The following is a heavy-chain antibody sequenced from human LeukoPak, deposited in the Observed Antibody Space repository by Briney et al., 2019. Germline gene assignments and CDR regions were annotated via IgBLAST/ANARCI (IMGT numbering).Heavy chain of an antibody. CDR2: IIGSGGSA. Sequence: GGSLRLSCAASGFTFSGYAMTWVRQAPGKGLEWVAAIIGSGGSAFYADSVKGRFTISRDNSRNTLFLQMDSLRVEDTAVYYCAKDYVECDSWGQGTLVTVSS. CDR3: AKDYVECDS. V-gene: IGHV3-23*01. CDR1: GFTFSGYA. D-gene: IGHD3-16*01. J-gene: IGHJ4*02.